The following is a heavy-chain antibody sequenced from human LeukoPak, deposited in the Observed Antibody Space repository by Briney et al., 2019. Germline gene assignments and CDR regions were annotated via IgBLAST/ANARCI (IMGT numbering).Heavy chain of an antibody. CDR2: IYYSGST. V-gene: IGHV4-30-4*01. CDR3: ARDLLNEGNHLDY. J-gene: IGHJ4*02. D-gene: IGHD4-23*01. Sequence: SETLSLTCTVSGGSISSGDYYWSWIRQPPGKGLEWIGYIYYSGSTYYNPSLKSRVTISVDTSKNQFSLKLSSVTAADTAVYYCARDLLNEGNHLDYWGQGTLVTVSS. CDR1: GGSISSGDYY.